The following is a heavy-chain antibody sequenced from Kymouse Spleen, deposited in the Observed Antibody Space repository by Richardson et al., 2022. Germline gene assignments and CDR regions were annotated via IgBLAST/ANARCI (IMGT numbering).Heavy chain of an antibody. V-gene: IGHV4-59*01. Sequence: QVQLQESGPGLVKPSETLSLTCTVSGGSISSYYWSWIRQPPGKGLEWIGYIYYSGSTNYNPSLKSRVTISVDTSKNQFSLKLSSVTAADTAVYYCARVGSSGWGGWFDPWGQGTLVTVSS. J-gene: IGHJ5*02. CDR2: IYYSGST. CDR3: ARVGSSGWGGWFDP. D-gene: IGHD6-19*01. CDR1: GGSISSYY.